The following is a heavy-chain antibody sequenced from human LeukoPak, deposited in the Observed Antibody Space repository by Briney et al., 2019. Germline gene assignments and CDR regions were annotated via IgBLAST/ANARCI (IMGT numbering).Heavy chain of an antibody. CDR2: IYYSGST. D-gene: IGHD6-19*01. CDR3: ARDVAVAGTFDY. Sequence: SETLSLTCTVSGGSISSSSYYWGWIRQPPGKGLEWIGSIYYSGSTYYNPSLKSRVTISVDTSKNQFSLKLSSVTAADTAVYYCARDVAVAGTFDYWGQGTLVTVSS. J-gene: IGHJ4*02. CDR1: GGSISSSSYY. V-gene: IGHV4-39*07.